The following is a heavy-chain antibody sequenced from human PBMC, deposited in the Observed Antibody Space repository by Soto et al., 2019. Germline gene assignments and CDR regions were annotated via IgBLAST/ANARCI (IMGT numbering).Heavy chain of an antibody. V-gene: IGHV4-4*02. D-gene: IGHD3-22*01. CDR1: GDSMDNNRW. CDR2: VTRSGST. CDR3: ARYYFDTGGYSNWFYP. Sequence: PSETLSLTCAVFGDSMDNNRWWSWVRQSPGKGLEWIGEVTRSGSTNYNPTLKSRVTISVDTSKNQFSLKLSSVTAADTAVYYCARYYFDTGGYSNWFYPLGQGTLVTVSS. J-gene: IGHJ5*02.